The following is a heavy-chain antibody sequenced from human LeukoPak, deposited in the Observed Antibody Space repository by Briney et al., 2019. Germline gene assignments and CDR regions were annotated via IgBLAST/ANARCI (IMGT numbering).Heavy chain of an antibody. J-gene: IGHJ4*02. Sequence: PGGSLRLSCSASGLTFSNYPMYWVRQAPGKGLEYVSGMSSDGGSTYYADSVKGRFTISRDNSKNTLYLQMSSLRAEDTAVYYCVKDLRVGGDYWGQGTLVTVSS. D-gene: IGHD3-16*01. CDR2: MSSDGGST. CDR3: VKDLRVGGDY. V-gene: IGHV3-64D*06. CDR1: GLTFSNYP.